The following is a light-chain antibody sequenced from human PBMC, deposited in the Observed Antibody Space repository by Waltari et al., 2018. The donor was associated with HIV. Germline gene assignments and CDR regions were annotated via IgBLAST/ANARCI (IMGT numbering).Light chain of an antibody. V-gene: IGKV1-12*01. CDR1: QGIKTW. CDR2: GAS. Sequence: DVQMAQSPSSVSASVGDRVTITCRSSQGIKTWLAWYQHKPAEAPPLLIYGASRLQSGFPARFNGSGAVLDFTLTITKFQPEDSATYYCQQAISFPHTFGGGTRVDI. J-gene: IGKJ4*01. CDR3: QQAISFPHT.